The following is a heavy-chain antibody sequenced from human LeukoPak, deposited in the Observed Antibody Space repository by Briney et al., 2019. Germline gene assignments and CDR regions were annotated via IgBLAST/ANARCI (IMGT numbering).Heavy chain of an antibody. CDR3: ASNPPNTGDFYY. J-gene: IGHJ4*02. D-gene: IGHD1-1*01. CDR1: GYTFTNLD. Sequence: ASVKVSCKTSGYTFTNLDINWLRQAPGQGLEWMGWMSPNSGDTDYAQKFQGRVSMTRDTSISTAYMELSSLRSEDTAVYYCASNPPNTGDFYYWGLGSLVTVSS. V-gene: IGHV1-8*01. CDR2: MSPNSGDT.